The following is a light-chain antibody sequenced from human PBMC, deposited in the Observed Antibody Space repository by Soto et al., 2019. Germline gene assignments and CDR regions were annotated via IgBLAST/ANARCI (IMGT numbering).Light chain of an antibody. CDR2: KAS. CDR1: QSISGW. Sequence: DMLLTQWTSAVSRHVDDSVTLXCRASQSISGWLAWYQQKLGKAPKLLIYKASSLESGVPSRFSGSGSGTEFTITISTPQSEDFATHYCHQVNNSPLSFGGGTKVDIK. J-gene: IGKJ4*01. CDR3: HQVNNSPLS. V-gene: IGKV1-5*03.